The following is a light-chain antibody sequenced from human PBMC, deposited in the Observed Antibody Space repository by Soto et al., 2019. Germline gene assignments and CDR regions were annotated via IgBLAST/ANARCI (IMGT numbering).Light chain of an antibody. CDR3: QQSYSTPPWT. J-gene: IGKJ1*01. CDR1: QSIVTY. V-gene: IGKV1-39*01. Sequence: DIPMTQSPSSLSASVGDRVTITCRASQSIVTYLNWYLQKPGKAPKLLIYAASNLQSGVQSRFSGSGSGTDFTLTISSLQPEDFATYFCQQSYSTPPWTFGQGTKVEIK. CDR2: AAS.